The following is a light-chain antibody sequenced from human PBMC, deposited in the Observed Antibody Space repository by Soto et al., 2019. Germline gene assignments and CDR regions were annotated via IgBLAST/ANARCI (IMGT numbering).Light chain of an antibody. Sequence: EIVLTQSPANLSLSPGERATLSCRASQSVNTFLAWYQQKPGQAPRLLISDASNRATGIPARFSGSGSGTDFTLTSSSLEPEDFAVYYCQQRFNWPGLTFGRGTKVEIK. J-gene: IGKJ4*01. CDR1: QSVNTF. V-gene: IGKV3-11*01. CDR3: QQRFNWPGLT. CDR2: DAS.